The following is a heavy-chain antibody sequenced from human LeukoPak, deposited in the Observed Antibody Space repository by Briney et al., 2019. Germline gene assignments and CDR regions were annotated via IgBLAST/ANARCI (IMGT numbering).Heavy chain of an antibody. CDR3: ARAQAQAYGSGSYYIPVISGSDY. V-gene: IGHV1-69*13. Sequence: SVKVSCKASGGTFSRYAISWVRQAPGQGLEWMGGFIPIFGITNYAQKFQGRVTITADESTSTVYMEMSSLRSEDTAVYYCARAQAQAYGSGSYYIPVISGSDYWGQGTLVTVSS. J-gene: IGHJ4*02. CDR2: FIPIFGIT. CDR1: GGTFSRYA. D-gene: IGHD3-10*01.